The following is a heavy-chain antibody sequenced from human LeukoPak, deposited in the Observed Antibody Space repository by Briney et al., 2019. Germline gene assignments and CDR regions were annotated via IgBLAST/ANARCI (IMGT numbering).Heavy chain of an antibody. CDR3: ARDPLRSSFDP. J-gene: IGHJ5*02. CDR2: LHNSGST. D-gene: IGHD6-13*01. V-gene: IGHV4-4*07. Sequence: PSETLSLTCTVSGDSINTNNLWAWIRQPAGKGLEWIGRLHNSGSTNYNPSLQSRVTISVDTSKNQFSLKMTSATAADTAVYFCARDPLRSSFDPWGQGILVTVSS. CDR1: GDSINTNN.